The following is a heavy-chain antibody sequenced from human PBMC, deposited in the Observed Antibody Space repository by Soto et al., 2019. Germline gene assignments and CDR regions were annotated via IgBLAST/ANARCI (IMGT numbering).Heavy chain of an antibody. D-gene: IGHD3-16*02. CDR2: IWYDGSNK. Sequence: GGSLRLSCAASGFSFSSYGMHWVRQAPGKGLEWVALIWYDGSNKYYADSVKGRFTISRDNSKSTLYLQMNSLRAEDTAVYYCATSGLYDFVWGSDRNNDAFAIWGQGTMVTVSS. CDR1: GFSFSSYG. V-gene: IGHV3-33*01. CDR3: ATSGLYDFVWGSDRNNDAFAI. J-gene: IGHJ3*02.